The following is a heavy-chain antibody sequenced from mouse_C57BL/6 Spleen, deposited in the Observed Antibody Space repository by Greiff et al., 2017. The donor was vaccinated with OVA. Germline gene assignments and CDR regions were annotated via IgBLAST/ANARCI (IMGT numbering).Heavy chain of an antibody. CDR3: VRLTGTRYFDV. CDR1: GFSFNTYA. CDR2: IRSKSNNYAT. D-gene: IGHD4-1*01. J-gene: IGHJ1*03. V-gene: IGHV10-1*01. Sequence: EVKVVESGGGLVQPKGSLKLSCAASGFSFNTYAMNWVRQAPGKGLEWVARIRSKSNNYATYYADSVKDRFTISRDESESMLYLQMNNLKTEDTAMYYCVRLTGTRYFDVWGTGTTVTVSS.